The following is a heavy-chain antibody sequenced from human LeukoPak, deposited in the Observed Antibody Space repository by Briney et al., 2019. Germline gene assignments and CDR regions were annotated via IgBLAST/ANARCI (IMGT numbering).Heavy chain of an antibody. V-gene: IGHV4-59*01. Sequence: SETLSLTCTVPGGSISSYYWSWIRQPPGKGLEWIGYIYYSGSINYNPSLKSRVTISVDTSKDQASLKLSSVTTADTAVDYCARSPPNDRSCVDAFDIWGQGTMVTVSS. CDR1: GGSISSYY. J-gene: IGHJ3*02. CDR2: IYYSGSI. D-gene: IGHD3-16*02. CDR3: ARSPPNDRSCVDAFDI.